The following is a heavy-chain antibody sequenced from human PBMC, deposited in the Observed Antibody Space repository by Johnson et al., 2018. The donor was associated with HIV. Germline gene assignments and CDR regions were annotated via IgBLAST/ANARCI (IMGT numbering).Heavy chain of an antibody. CDR3: ARKQWLVIASDAFDI. J-gene: IGHJ3*02. Sequence: VQLVESGGGVVQPGRSLRLSCAASGFTFSTYGMHWVRQAPGKGLEWVSGISGSGGSTYYADSVKGRFTISRDSSKNTLYLQINSLRAEDTAVYYCARKQWLVIASDAFDIWGQGTMVTVSS. D-gene: IGHD6-19*01. CDR1: GFTFSTYG. V-gene: IGHV3-NL1*01. CDR2: ISGSGGST.